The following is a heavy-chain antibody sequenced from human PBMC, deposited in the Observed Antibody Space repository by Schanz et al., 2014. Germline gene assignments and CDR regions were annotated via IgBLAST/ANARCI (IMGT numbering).Heavy chain of an antibody. Sequence: EVQLVESGGGLVQSGGSLRLSCVASGITVSSNHMIWVRQAPGKGLEWVSVIESGGKTFYADSVRGRFTISRDNSENRLNIQMNTLTAEDTALYYCTRVRVTSTGWVPHDYWGQGTLVTVSS. CDR2: IESGGKT. CDR3: TRVRVTSTGWVPHDY. J-gene: IGHJ4*02. CDR1: GITVSSNH. V-gene: IGHV3-66*01. D-gene: IGHD6-19*01.